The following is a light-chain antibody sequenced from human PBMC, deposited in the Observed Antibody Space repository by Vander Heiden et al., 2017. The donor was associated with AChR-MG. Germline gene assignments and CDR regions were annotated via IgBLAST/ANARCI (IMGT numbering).Light chain of an antibody. J-gene: IGLJ2*01. CDR2: EVS. Sequence: QSALTQPASVSGSPGQSITISCTVTRSDVGSYNLVSWYQQHPGKAPKLMIYEVSKRPSGVSNRFSGSKSGNTASLTISGLQAEDEADYYCCSYAGSSTYVVFGGGTKLTVL. CDR1: RSDVGSYNL. V-gene: IGLV2-23*02. CDR3: CSYAGSSTYVV.